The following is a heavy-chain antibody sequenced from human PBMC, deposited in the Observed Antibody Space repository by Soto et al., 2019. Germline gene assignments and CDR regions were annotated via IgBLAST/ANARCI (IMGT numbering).Heavy chain of an antibody. D-gene: IGHD3-3*01. J-gene: IGHJ4*02. Sequence: SETLSLTCTVSGGSISSGGYYWSWIRQHPGKGLEWIGYIYYSGSTYYNPSLKSRVTISVDTSKNQFSLKLSSVTAADTAVYYCARGRFLEWFQHFDYWGQGTLVTVSS. CDR2: IYYSGST. CDR1: GGSISSGGYY. CDR3: ARGRFLEWFQHFDY. V-gene: IGHV4-31*03.